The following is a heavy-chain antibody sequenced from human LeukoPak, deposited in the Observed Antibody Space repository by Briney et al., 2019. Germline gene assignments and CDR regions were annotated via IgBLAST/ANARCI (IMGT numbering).Heavy chain of an antibody. J-gene: IGHJ4*02. V-gene: IGHV1-2*06. CDR1: GYTFTGYY. CDR3: ARDLQTYFDY. CDR2: INPNSGGT. Sequence: ASVKVSCKASGYTFTGYYMHLVRQAPGQGLEWMGRINPNSGGTNYAQKFQGRVTMTRDTSISTAYMVLSRLRSDDTAVYYCARDLQTYFDYWGQGTLVTVSS.